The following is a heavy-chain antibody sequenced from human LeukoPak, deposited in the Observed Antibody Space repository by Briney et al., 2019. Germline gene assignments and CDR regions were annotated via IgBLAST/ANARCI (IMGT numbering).Heavy chain of an antibody. D-gene: IGHD6-19*01. J-gene: IGHJ4*02. CDR3: ARDRVASGIAVAGTSDY. CDR1: GFTFSSYS. Sequence: GGSLRLSCAASGFTFSSYSMNWVRQAPGKGLEWVSSISSSSSYIYYADSVKGRFTISRDNAKNSLYLQMNSLRAEDTAVCYCARDRVASGIAVAGTSDYWGQGTLVTVSS. V-gene: IGHV3-21*01. CDR2: ISSSSSYI.